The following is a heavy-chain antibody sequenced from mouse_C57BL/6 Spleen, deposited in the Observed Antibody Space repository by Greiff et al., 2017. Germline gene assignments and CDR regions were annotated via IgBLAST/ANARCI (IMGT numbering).Heavy chain of an antibody. Sequence: QVQLQQPGAELVRPGTSVKLSCKASGYTFTSYWMHWVKQRPGQGLEWIGVIDPSDSYTNYNQKFKGKATLTVDTSSSTAYMQLSSLTSEDSAVYYCARSGAYYSNPWWFEVWGTGTTVTVSS. J-gene: IGHJ1*03. CDR1: GYTFTSYW. CDR2: IDPSDSYT. CDR3: ARSGAYYSNPWWFEV. D-gene: IGHD2-5*01. V-gene: IGHV1-59*01.